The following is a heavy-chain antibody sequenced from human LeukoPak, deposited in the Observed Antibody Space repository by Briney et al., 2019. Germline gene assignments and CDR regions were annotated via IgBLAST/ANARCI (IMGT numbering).Heavy chain of an antibody. J-gene: IGHJ6*03. D-gene: IGHD2-2*01. CDR2: IYYSGST. Sequence: PSQTLSLTCTVSGGSISSGDYYWSWIRQPTGKGLEWIGYIYYSGSTYYNPTRKSRFTISVDTSKNQFSLKLSSVTAADTAVYYCARARYCSSTSCYSTYYYYMDVWGKGTTVTVSS. V-gene: IGHV4-30-4*08. CDR3: ARARYCSSTSCYSTYYYYMDV. CDR1: GGSISSGDYY.